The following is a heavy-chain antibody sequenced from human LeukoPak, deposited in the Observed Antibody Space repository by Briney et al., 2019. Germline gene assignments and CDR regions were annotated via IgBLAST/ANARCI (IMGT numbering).Heavy chain of an antibody. CDR1: GGSFSGYY. CDR2: INHSGST. J-gene: IGHJ4*02. V-gene: IGHV4-34*01. Sequence: SETLSLTCAVYGGSFSGYYWSWIRQPPGKGLEWIGEINHSGSTNYNPSLKSRVTISVDTSKNQFSLKLSSVTAADTAVYYCARRLRAIDYWGQGTLVTVSS. D-gene: IGHD6-25*01. CDR3: ARRLRAIDY.